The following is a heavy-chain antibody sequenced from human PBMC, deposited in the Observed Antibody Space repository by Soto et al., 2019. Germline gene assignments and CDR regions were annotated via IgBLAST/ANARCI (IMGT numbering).Heavy chain of an antibody. CDR2: INPNSGGT. V-gene: IGHV1-2*04. D-gene: IGHD2-21*02. CDR3: ARGGLTVVTPGYYYYYYGTDV. CDR1: GYTFTGYY. Sequence: ASVKVSCKASGYTFTGYYMHWVRQAPGQGLEWMGWINPNSGGTNYAQKFQGWVTMTRDTSISTAYMELSRLRSDDTAVYYCARGGLTVVTPGYYYYYYGTDVWGQGTTVTVSS. J-gene: IGHJ6*02.